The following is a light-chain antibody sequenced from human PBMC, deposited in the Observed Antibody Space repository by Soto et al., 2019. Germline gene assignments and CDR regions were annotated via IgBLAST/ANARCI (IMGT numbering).Light chain of an antibody. V-gene: IGKV1-39*01. J-gene: IGKJ3*01. CDR2: AAS. Sequence: DIPMTQSPSSLSASVGDRVTITCRASQSISSYLSWYQQRPGKAPKLLIYAASILQRGVPSRFNGGRSGTDFILAISSLQPEDIATYYCQQSYTTPLTFGPGTKVDIK. CDR1: QSISSY. CDR3: QQSYTTPLT.